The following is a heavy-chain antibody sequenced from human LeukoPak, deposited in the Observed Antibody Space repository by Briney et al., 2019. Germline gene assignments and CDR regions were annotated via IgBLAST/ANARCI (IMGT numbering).Heavy chain of an antibody. V-gene: IGHV1-18*04. D-gene: IGHD5-12*01. Sequence: GASVKVSCKASGYTFTGYYMHWVRQAPGQGLEWMGWVSAYNGHTSYAQKFQGRVTMTTDTSTSTAYMELRSLRSDDTAVYYCATRGYSGYELDYWGQGTLVTVSS. CDR2: VSAYNGHT. CDR3: ATRGYSGYELDY. J-gene: IGHJ4*02. CDR1: GYTFTGYY.